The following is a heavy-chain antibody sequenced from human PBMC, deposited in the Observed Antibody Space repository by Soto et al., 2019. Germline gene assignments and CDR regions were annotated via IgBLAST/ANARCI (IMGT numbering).Heavy chain of an antibody. V-gene: IGHV1-69*02. CDR3: ARAVRRNLDY. CDR2: IIPILGIA. J-gene: IGHJ4*02. CDR1: GGTFSSYT. Sequence: QVKLVQSGAEVKKPGSSVKVSCKASGGTFSSYTISWVRQAPGQGLEWMGRIIPILGIANYAQKFQGRVTITADNSTSTAYMELSSLRSEDTAVYYCARAVRRNLDYWGQGTLVTVSS. D-gene: IGHD4-17*01.